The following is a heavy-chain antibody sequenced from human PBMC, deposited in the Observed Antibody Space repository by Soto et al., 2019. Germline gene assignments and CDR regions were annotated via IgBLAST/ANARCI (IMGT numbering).Heavy chain of an antibody. CDR3: ARYRFSGSKWSKFDY. V-gene: IGHV4-31*03. Sequence: SETLSLTCTVSGVTVSSGAYDWSWIRQRPGKGLEWIGNIYYTGSTYYSPSLKSRVVISLDTSKNQFSLSLSSVTAADTAIYYCARYRFSGSKWSKFDYWGQGTLVTVSS. D-gene: IGHD6-13*01. CDR2: IYYTGST. J-gene: IGHJ4*02. CDR1: GVTVSSGAYD.